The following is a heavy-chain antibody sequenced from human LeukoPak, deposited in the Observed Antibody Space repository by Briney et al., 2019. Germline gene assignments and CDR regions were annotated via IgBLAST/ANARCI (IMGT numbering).Heavy chain of an antibody. J-gene: IGHJ5*02. CDR1: GGSVNSGSYY. V-gene: IGHV4-61*01. D-gene: IGHD3-10*01. CDR3: ARSAPYYYGSGVSRSTNWFDP. Sequence: PSETLSLTCTVSGGSVNSGSYYWSWIRQPPGKGLEWIGYIYYSGSTNYNPSLKSRVTMSVDTSKNQFSLKLSSVTAADTAVYYCARSAPYYYGSGVSRSTNWFDPWGQGTLVTVSS. CDR2: IYYSGST.